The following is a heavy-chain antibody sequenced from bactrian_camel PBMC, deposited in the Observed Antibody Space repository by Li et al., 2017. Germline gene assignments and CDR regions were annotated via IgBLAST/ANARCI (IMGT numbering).Heavy chain of an antibody. D-gene: IGHD6*01. CDR2: IYGDGSNT. J-gene: IGHJ4*01. CDR3: AAYRAWYCPSAVRYYNY. CDR1: RFTFSSYY. V-gene: IGHV3-2*01. Sequence: HVQPVESGGGLVQPGGSLRLSCAASRFTFSSYYMSWVRQAPGKGLEWVSSIYGDGSNTYYAVSVKGRFTISKDNAKKTLYLQMNSLRPEDTGMYYCAAYRAWYCPSAVRYYNYWGQGTQVTVS.